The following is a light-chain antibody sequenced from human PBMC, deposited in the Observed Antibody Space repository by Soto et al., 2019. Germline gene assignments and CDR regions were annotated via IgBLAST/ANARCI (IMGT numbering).Light chain of an antibody. CDR3: AAWDDSLMGV. CDR2: RNN. CDR1: SSNIGSNT. V-gene: IGLV1-44*01. Sequence: QSVLTQPPSASGTPGQRVTISCSGSSSNIGSNTVNWYQQLPGTAPKLLIYRNNQRPSGVPDRFSGSKSGTSASLAISGVQSEDEADYYCAAWDDSLMGVFGGGTKLTVL. J-gene: IGLJ2*01.